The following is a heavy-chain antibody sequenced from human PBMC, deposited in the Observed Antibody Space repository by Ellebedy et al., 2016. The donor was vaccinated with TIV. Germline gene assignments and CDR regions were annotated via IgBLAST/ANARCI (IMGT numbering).Heavy chain of an antibody. J-gene: IGHJ4*02. CDR2: ISNDGGHA. Sequence: PGGSLRLSCTASGFTFSDFAMHWVRQAPGKGLEWLAIISNDGGHAFYADSVKGRFTISRDNSKNTFFLHMDRLGFDDSAVYYCAKVASRGTGWYGWSHYLDYWGQGTLVTVFS. D-gene: IGHD6-19*01. CDR1: GFTFSDFA. CDR3: AKVASRGTGWYGWSHYLDY. V-gene: IGHV3-30-3*01.